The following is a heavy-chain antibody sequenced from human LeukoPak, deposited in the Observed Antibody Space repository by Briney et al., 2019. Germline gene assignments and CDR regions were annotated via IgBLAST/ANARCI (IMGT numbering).Heavy chain of an antibody. D-gene: IGHD2-2*01. J-gene: IGHJ2*01. CDR2: IYCSGST. CDR1: GGSISSYY. CDR3: ARRMSSYWYFDL. Sequence: SGTLSLTCSVSGGSISSYYWSWIRQPPEKGLEWIGYIYCSGSTNYNPSLKSRVTISVDTSKNQISLKLSSVTAADTAVYYCARRMSSYWYFDLWGRGTLVTVSS. V-gene: IGHV4-59*08.